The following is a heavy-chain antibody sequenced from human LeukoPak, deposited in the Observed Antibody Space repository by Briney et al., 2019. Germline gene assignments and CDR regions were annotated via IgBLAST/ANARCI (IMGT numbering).Heavy chain of an antibody. D-gene: IGHD1-26*01. CDR1: AFSLNAYN. Sequence: GGSLGLSCAASAFSLNAYNMNWVRQAPGKGLEWVSSISYTGTYIYYADSVKGRFAISRDNAQNSLYLQMNSLRAEDTAIYYCVRDRGTYRPIDYWGQGTLVTVSS. CDR3: VRDRGTYRPIDY. CDR2: ISYTGTYI. V-gene: IGHV3-21*04. J-gene: IGHJ4*02.